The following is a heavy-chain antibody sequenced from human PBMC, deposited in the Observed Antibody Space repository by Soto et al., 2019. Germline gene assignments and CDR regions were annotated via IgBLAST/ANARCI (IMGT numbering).Heavy chain of an antibody. CDR1: GFSLSTSGVG. CDR2: IYWDDDK. J-gene: IGHJ4*02. Sequence: SGPTLVIPAQTLTLACTFSGFSLSTSGVGVGWIRQPPGKALEWLALIYWDDDKRYNPFLKSRLTITKDTSKNQVVLTMTNVDPVDTATYYCAHRRPPRGSFDSWGQGTLVTVSS. CDR3: AHRRPPRGSFDS. D-gene: IGHD3-10*01. V-gene: IGHV2-5*02.